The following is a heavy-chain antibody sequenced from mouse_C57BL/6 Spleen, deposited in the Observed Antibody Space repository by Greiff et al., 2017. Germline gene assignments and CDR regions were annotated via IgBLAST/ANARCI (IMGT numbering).Heavy chain of an antibody. D-gene: IGHD1-1*01. V-gene: IGHV1-15*01. CDR3: TSPVVAHYYAMDY. Sequence: VKLMESGAELVRPGASVTLSCKASGYTFTDYEMHWVKQTPVHGLEWIGAIDPETGGTAYNQKFKGKAILTADKSSSTAYMELRSLTSEDSAVYYCTSPVVAHYYAMDYWGQGTSVTVSS. CDR2: IDPETGGT. J-gene: IGHJ4*01. CDR1: GYTFTDYE.